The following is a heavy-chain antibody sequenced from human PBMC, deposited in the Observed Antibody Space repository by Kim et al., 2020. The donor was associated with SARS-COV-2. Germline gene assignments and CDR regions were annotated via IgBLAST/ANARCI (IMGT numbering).Heavy chain of an antibody. CDR2: IYYTGRT. Sequence: SETLSLTCTVSGGSISSSNYHWAWIRQPPGKGLEWIGTIYYTGRTYSNPSLKSRAIISEDTSNNQFSLRLTSVTAADTAVYYCASLGYVLLTAFHRWGQGTLVTVSS. CDR1: GGSISSSNYH. CDR3: ASLGYVLLTAFHR. D-gene: IGHD2-21*02. V-gene: IGHV4-39*01. J-gene: IGHJ5*02.